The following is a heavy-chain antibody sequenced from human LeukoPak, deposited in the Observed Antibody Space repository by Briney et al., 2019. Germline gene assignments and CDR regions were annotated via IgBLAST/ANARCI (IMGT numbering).Heavy chain of an antibody. CDR1: GFTFSSYA. CDR2: ISGSGGST. CDR3: AKDPHPDRFYYDSSGYVNYFDY. V-gene: IGHV3-23*01. D-gene: IGHD3-22*01. Sequence: SGGSLRLSCAASGFTFSSYAMNWVRQAPGKGLEWVSAISGSGGSTYYADSVKGRFTISRDNSKNTLYLQMNSLRAEDTAVYYCAKDPHPDRFYYDSSGYVNYFDYWGQGTLVTVSS. J-gene: IGHJ4*02.